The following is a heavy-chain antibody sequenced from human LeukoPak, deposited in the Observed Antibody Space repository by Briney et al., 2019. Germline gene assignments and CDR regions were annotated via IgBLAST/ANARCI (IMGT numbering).Heavy chain of an antibody. CDR3: VTVKRLVATIVTYFDY. J-gene: IGHJ4*02. Sequence: PGGSLRLSCAASGFTFNNYSMHWVRQAPGKGLEWVALISYNGGNKYYADSVKGRFTISRDNSKNMLYLQMNSLRAEDTAVYYCVTVKRLVATIVTYFDYWGQGTLVTVSS. D-gene: IGHD5-12*01. V-gene: IGHV3-30*03. CDR2: ISYNGGNK. CDR1: GFTFNNYS.